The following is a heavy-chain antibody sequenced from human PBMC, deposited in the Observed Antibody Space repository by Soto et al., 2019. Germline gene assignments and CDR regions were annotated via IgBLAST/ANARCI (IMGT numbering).Heavy chain of an antibody. D-gene: IGHD3-10*01. J-gene: IGHJ6*02. CDR3: ARVTMVRGVFNGMDV. CDR2: IWYDGSNK. V-gene: IGHV3-33*01. CDR1: GFTFSSYG. Sequence: QVQLVESGGGVVQPGRSLRLSCAASGFTFSSYGMHWVRQAPGKGLEWVAVIWYDGSNKYYADSVKGRFTISRDNSKNTLYLQMNSLRAEDTAVYYCARVTMVRGVFNGMDVWGQGTTVIVSS.